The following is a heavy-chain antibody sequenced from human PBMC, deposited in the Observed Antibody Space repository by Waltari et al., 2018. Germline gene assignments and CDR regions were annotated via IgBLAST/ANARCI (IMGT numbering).Heavy chain of an antibody. J-gene: IGHJ4*02. Sequence: QVQLQQRGAGLLKPSETLSLTCAVYGGSFIGYYWSWIRQPPGKGLEWIGEINHSGSTNYNPSLKIRVTISVDTSKNQFSLKLSSVTAADTAVYYCARLSYGWSGYYSFDYWGQGTLVTVSS. CDR1: GGSFIGYY. V-gene: IGHV4-34*01. CDR3: ARLSYGWSGYYSFDY. D-gene: IGHD3-3*01. CDR2: INHSGST.